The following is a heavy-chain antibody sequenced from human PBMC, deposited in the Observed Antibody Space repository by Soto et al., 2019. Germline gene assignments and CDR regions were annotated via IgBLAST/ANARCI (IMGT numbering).Heavy chain of an antibody. CDR3: VRDFDYRPDY. V-gene: IGHV1-18*01. Sequence: QVQLVQSGGEVKKPGASVKVSCKASGYTFTTNGISWVRQAPGQGLEWMGWINAYNDRTNYAQKLQVRVTITTDTSTSTAYMELRSLRSDDTAVYYCVRDFDYRPDYWGQGTLVIVSS. CDR1: GYTFTTNG. J-gene: IGHJ4*02. CDR2: INAYNDRT. D-gene: IGHD3-9*01.